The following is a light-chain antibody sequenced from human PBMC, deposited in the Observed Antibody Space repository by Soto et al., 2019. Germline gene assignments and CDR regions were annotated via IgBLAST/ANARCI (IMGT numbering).Light chain of an antibody. J-gene: IGKJ5*01. CDR2: GAS. CDR1: QSIGNN. CDR3: QQYNTWTLIS. V-gene: IGKV3-15*01. Sequence: EIVMTQSPATLSVSPGERATLSCRASQSIGNNLGWYQQKPGRAPRLLIYGASTRATGIPARFSGSGSGTEFTLTITSLQSEDSAVYYCQQYNTWTLISFGQGTRLEIK.